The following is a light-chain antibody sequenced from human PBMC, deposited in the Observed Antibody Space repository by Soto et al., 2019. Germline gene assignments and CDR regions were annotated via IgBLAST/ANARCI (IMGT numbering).Light chain of an antibody. V-gene: IGKV3-11*01. CDR2: AAS. J-gene: IGKJ2*01. CDR3: QQRSKWPRDT. CDR1: QNVGNN. Sequence: VLTQSPATLSLSPGESATLSCRASQNVGNNLAWYQQKSGQAPRLLIYAASDMATGVPARFSGRMSGTDFTLAISSLEPKDVATYFCQQRSKWPRDTFGLGTKLEI.